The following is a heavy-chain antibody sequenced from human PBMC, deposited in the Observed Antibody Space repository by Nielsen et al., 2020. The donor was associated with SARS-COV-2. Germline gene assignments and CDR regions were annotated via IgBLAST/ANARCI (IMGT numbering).Heavy chain of an antibody. J-gene: IGHJ5*02. V-gene: IGHV3-30*18. CDR2: ISYDGSNK. CDR3: AKGIYSSSWPLGWFDP. Sequence: GGSLRLSCAASGFTFNIYAMDWVRQAPGKGLEWVAVISYDGSNKYYADSVKGRFTISRDNSKNTLYLQMNSLRAEDTAVYYCAKGIYSSSWPLGWFDPWGQGTLVTVSS. D-gene: IGHD6-13*01. CDR1: GFTFNIYA.